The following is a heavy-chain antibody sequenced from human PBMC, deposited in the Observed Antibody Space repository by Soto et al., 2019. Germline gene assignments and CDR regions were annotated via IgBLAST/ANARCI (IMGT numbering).Heavy chain of an antibody. V-gene: IGHV3-23*01. CDR1: GFTFSSYA. Sequence: PWGSLRLSCAASGFTFSSYAMSWVRQAPGKGLEWVSAISGSGGSTYYADSVKGRFTISRDNSKDTLYLQMNSLRAEDTAVYYCAKGSVVVVAADEYWGQGTLVTVSS. J-gene: IGHJ4*02. CDR3: AKGSVVVVAADEY. CDR2: ISGSGGST. D-gene: IGHD2-15*01.